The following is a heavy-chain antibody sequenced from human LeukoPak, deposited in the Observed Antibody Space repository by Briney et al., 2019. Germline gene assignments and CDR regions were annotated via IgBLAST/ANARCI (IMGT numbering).Heavy chain of an antibody. CDR3: AKGYNWNDAY. CDR1: GFTFSNAW. J-gene: IGHJ4*02. D-gene: IGHD1-1*01. Sequence: PGGSLRLSCAASGFTFSNAWMSWVRQAPGKGLEWVAVISSDGSNKHYADSVKGRFTISRDNSKSTLYLQMSSLRAEDTAVYYCAKGYNWNDAYWGQGTLVTVSS. V-gene: IGHV3-30*18. CDR2: ISSDGSNK.